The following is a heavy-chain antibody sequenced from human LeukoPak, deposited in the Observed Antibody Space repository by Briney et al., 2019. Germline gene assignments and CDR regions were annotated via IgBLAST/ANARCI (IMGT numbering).Heavy chain of an antibody. CDR3: ARDDRLGYCSGGSCPRKGYYYYMDV. D-gene: IGHD2-15*01. J-gene: IGHJ6*03. CDR1: GYTLTSYG. V-gene: IGHV1-18*01. CDR2: INAYNGNT. Sequence: ASVKVSCKASGYTLTSYGISWVRQAPGQGLEWMGWINAYNGNTNYAQKLQGRVTMTTDTSTSTAYMELRSLRSDDTAVYYCARDDRLGYCSGGSCPRKGYYYYMDVWGKGTTVTVSS.